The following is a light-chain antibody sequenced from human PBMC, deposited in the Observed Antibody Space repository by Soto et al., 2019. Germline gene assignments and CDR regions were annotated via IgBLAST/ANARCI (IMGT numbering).Light chain of an antibody. V-gene: IGLV2-14*01. J-gene: IGLJ1*01. Sequence: QSVLTQPASVSGSPGQSIAISCTGNSSDVGGYNYVSWYQQHPGKAPKLIIYDVTNRPSGVSNRFSGSKSGNTASLTISGLQAEDEADYYCSSYTSSSTYVFGTGTKVTVL. CDR2: DVT. CDR3: SSYTSSSTYV. CDR1: SSDVGGYNY.